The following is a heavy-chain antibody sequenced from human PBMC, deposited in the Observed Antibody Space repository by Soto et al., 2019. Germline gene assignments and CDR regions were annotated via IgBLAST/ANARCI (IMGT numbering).Heavy chain of an antibody. J-gene: IGHJ3*02. Sequence: QVQLVQSGAEVKKPGSSVKFSCKASGGTFSSYAISWVRQAPGQGLEWMGGIIPTFGTANYAQKFQGRVTITADKSTSTAYMELSSLRSEDTAVYYCARGYYGSGSYADAFDIWGQGTLVTVSS. CDR1: GGTFSSYA. D-gene: IGHD3-10*01. V-gene: IGHV1-69*06. CDR3: ARGYYGSGSYADAFDI. CDR2: IIPTFGTA.